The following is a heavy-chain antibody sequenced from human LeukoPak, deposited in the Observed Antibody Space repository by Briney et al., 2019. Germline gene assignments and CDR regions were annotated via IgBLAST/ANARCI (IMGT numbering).Heavy chain of an antibody. V-gene: IGHV4-34*01. CDR3: ARGYGSGSYHYYYYYGMDV. Sequence: KPSETLSLTCAVYGGSFSGYYWSWIRQPPGKGLEWIGEINHSGSTNYNPSLKSRVTISVDTSKNQFSLKLSSVTAADTAMYYCARGYGSGSYHYYYYYGMDVWGKGTTVTVSS. CDR1: GGSFSGYY. D-gene: IGHD3-10*01. J-gene: IGHJ6*04. CDR2: INHSGST.